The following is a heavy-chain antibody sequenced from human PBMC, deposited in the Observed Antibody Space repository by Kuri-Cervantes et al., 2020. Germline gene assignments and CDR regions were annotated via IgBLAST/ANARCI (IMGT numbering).Heavy chain of an antibody. Sequence: ESLKISCAVYGGSFSGYYWSWIRQPPGKGLEWIGEINHSGSTNYNPSLKSRVTISVDTSKNQFSLKLSSVTAADTAVYYCARHEGEGVYFDYWGQGTLVTVSS. J-gene: IGHJ4*02. V-gene: IGHV4-34*01. CDR1: GGSFSGYY. CDR3: ARHEGEGVYFDY. D-gene: IGHD3-16*01. CDR2: INHSGST.